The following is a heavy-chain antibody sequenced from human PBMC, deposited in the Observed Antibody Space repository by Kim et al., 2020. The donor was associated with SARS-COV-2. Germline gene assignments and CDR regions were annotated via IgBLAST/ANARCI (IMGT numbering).Heavy chain of an antibody. CDR1: SGSMSNYY. CDR2: ISYGGRT. Sequence: SETLSLTCSVSSGSMSNYYWTWIRQPPGKGLEFIGYISYGGRTNYSPSLNSRVTVSLDTSKNHFSLQLTSVTAADTAVYYCARDFCSGGRCHGPFFDYW. CDR3: ARDFCSGGRCHGPFFDY. D-gene: IGHD2-15*01. V-gene: IGHV4-59*12. J-gene: IGHJ4*01.